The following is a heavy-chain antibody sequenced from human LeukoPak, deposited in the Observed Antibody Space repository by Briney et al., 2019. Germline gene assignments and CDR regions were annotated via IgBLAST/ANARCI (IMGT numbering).Heavy chain of an antibody. D-gene: IGHD3-22*01. CDR1: GGSFSGYY. CDR3: ARVHYDSSGLTIDY. J-gene: IGHJ4*02. Sequence: SETLSLTCAVYGGSFSGYYWSWIRQPPGKGLEWIGEINHSGSTNYNPSLKSRVTISVDMSKNQFSLKLSSVTAADTAVYYCARVHYDSSGLTIDYWGQGTLVTVSS. CDR2: INHSGST. V-gene: IGHV4-34*01.